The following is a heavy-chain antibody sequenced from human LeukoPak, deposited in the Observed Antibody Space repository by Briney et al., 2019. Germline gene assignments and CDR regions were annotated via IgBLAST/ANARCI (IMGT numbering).Heavy chain of an antibody. CDR1: GYTFTSYD. CDR3: ARVLRSSGWYY. D-gene: IGHD6-19*01. Sequence: ASVKVSCKASGYTFTSYDINWVRQAAGQGLEWMGWMNPNSGNTGYAQKFQGRVTMTRDSSITTAYMELNSLRSEDTAVYYCARVLRSSGWYYWGQGTLVTVSS. V-gene: IGHV1-8*01. J-gene: IGHJ4*02. CDR2: MNPNSGNT.